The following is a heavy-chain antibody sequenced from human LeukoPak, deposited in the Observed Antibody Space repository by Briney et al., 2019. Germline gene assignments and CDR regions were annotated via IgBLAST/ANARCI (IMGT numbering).Heavy chain of an antibody. CDR2: IRSKACGGTT. CDR1: GFTFGDYA. V-gene: IGHV3-49*03. Sequence: PGGSLRLSCTASGFTFGDYAMSWFRQAPGKGLEWVGFIRSKACGGTTEYAASVKGRFTISRDDSKSIAYLQMNSLKTEDTAVYYCTRRGVDYKRQEGAFDIWGQGTMVTVSS. J-gene: IGHJ3*02. CDR3: TRRGVDYKRQEGAFDI. D-gene: IGHD3-10*01.